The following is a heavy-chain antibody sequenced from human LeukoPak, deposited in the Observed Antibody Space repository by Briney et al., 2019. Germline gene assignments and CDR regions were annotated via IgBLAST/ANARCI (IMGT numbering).Heavy chain of an antibody. V-gene: IGHV3-74*01. D-gene: IGHD6-13*01. CDR2: ISSDGSDT. CDR1: GFTFSSYW. CDR3: ARGSYSLGGFDY. Sequence: GGSLRLSCAASGFTFSSYWMPWVRQAPGKGLVWVSRISSDGSDTNYADSVKGRFTISRDNAKNTLYLPMNSLRAEDTAVYYCARGSYSLGGFDYWGQGTLVTVSS. J-gene: IGHJ4*02.